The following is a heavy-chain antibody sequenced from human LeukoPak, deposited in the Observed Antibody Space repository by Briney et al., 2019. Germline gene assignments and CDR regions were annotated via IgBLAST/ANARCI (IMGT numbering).Heavy chain of an antibody. J-gene: IGHJ3*02. CDR1: GYTFTSYG. D-gene: IGHD1-26*01. V-gene: IGHV1-69*06. Sequence: GASVKLSCKVSGYTFTSYGISWVRQAPGQGLEWMRGIILIFGTANYAQKFQGRVTITAEKSTSTAYMELSSLRSEDTAVYYCARDSSGSYTDPNHQNAFDIWGQGKMVIVSS. CDR3: ARDSSGSYTDPNHQNAFDI. CDR2: IILIFGTA.